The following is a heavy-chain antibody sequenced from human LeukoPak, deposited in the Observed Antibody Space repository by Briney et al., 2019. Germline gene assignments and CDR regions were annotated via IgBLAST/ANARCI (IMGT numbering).Heavy chain of an antibody. CDR1: GGSISSYY. CDR3: ARARGAVTIDY. D-gene: IGHD4-11*01. Sequence: PSETLSLTCTVSGGSISSYYWSWIRQPPGKGLEWIGYIYYSGSTNYNPSLKSRVTISVDTSKNQFSLKLSSVTAADTAMYYCARARGAVTIDYWGQGTRVTVSS. CDR2: IYYSGST. J-gene: IGHJ4*02. V-gene: IGHV4-59*12.